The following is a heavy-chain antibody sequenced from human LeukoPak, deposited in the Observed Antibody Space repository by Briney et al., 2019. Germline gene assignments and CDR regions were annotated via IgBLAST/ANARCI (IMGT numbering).Heavy chain of an antibody. CDR1: GGTFSSYG. J-gene: IGHJ4*02. CDR3: ARGALREDYFDY. CDR2: INPNSGGT. Sequence: ASVKVSCKASGGTFSSYGITWVRQAPGQGLEWMGWINPNSGGTNYAQKFQGRVTMTRDTSISTAYMELSKLRSDDTVVYYCARGALREDYFDYWGQGTLVTVSS. V-gene: IGHV1-2*02.